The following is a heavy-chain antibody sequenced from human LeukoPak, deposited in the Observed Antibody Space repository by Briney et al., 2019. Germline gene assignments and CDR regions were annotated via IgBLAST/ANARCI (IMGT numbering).Heavy chain of an antibody. CDR2: ISGSGGST. V-gene: IGHV3-23*01. D-gene: IGHD4-17*01. CDR3: AKDVGGDYGGNWFDP. J-gene: IGHJ5*02. Sequence: GGSLRLSCAASGFTFSSYAMSWVRQAPGKGLEWVSAISGSGGSTYYADSVKGRFTISRDNSKNMLYLQMNSLRAEDTAVYYCAKDVGGDYGGNWFDPWGQGTLVTVSS. CDR1: GFTFSSYA.